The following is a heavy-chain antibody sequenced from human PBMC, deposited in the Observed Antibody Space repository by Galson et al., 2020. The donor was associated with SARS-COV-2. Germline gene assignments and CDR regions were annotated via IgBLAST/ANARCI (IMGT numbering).Heavy chain of an antibody. Sequence: GGSLRLSCAASGFTFSSYGMHWVRQAPGKGLEWVAVISYDGSNKYYADSVKGRFTISRDNSKNTLYLLMNSLRAEDTAVYYCAKGRSGTYLTHFDYWGQGTLVTVSS. CDR2: ISYDGSNK. V-gene: IGHV3-30*18. CDR3: AKGRSGTYLTHFDY. J-gene: IGHJ4*02. CDR1: GFTFSSYG. D-gene: IGHD3-10*01.